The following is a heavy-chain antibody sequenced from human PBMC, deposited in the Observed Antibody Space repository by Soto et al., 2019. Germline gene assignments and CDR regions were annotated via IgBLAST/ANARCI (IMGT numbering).Heavy chain of an antibody. Sequence: TGGSLRLSCAASGFTFSSYAMSWVRQAPGKGLEWVSAISGSGGSTYYADSVKGRFTISRDNSKNTLYLQMNSLRAEDTAVYYCAKDPFYYYDSSGYYYRTHFYGMDVWGQGTTVTVSS. D-gene: IGHD3-22*01. V-gene: IGHV3-23*01. CDR3: AKDPFYYYDSSGYYYRTHFYGMDV. CDR1: GFTFSSYA. J-gene: IGHJ6*02. CDR2: ISGSGGST.